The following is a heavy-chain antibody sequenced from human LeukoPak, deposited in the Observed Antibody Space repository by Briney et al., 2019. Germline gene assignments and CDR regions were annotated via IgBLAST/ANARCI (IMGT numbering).Heavy chain of an antibody. CDR1: GFTFGNFG. D-gene: IGHD3-10*01. CDR3: AKSNGYGLIDI. V-gene: IGHV4-59*12. J-gene: IGHJ3*02. CDR2: IFYSGST. Sequence: GSLRLSCTASGFTFGNFGMSWVRQPPGKGLEWIGNIFYSGSTYYGPSLKSRLTISLDTSRNQFSLKLNSVTAADTAVYYCAKSNGYGLIDIWGQGTMVTVSS.